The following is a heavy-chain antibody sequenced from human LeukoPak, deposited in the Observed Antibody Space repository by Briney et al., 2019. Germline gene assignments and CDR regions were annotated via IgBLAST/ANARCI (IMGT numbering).Heavy chain of an antibody. CDR2: ISWNSGSI. J-gene: IGHJ6*02. CDR3: AKDIAQAYGMDV. V-gene: IGHV3-9*01. CDR1: GFTFDDYA. Sequence: GGSLRLSCAASGFTFDDYAMHWVRQAPGKGLEWVSGISWNSGSIGYADSVKGRFTISRNNAKNSLYLQMNSLRAEDTALYYCAKDIAQAYGMDVWGQGTTVTVSS.